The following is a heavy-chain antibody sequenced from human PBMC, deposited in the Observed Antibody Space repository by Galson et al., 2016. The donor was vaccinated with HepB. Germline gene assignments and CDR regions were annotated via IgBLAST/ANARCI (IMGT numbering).Heavy chain of an antibody. CDR3: AKDLEVRMATKYYFEY. Sequence: SLRLSCAVSGFRLSDYGMHWVRQTPDKGLEWLSVIWYDESEKYYADSVKGRFTISRDNPKNTLYLQMHSRRVEDTGMYYCAKDLEVRMATKYYFEYWGLGTLVTVSS. V-gene: IGHV3-33*06. CDR2: IWYDESEK. CDR1: GFRLSDYG. J-gene: IGHJ4*02. D-gene: IGHD5-24*01.